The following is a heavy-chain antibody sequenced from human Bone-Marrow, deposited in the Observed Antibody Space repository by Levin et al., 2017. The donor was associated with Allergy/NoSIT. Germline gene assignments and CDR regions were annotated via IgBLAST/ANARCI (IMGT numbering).Heavy chain of an antibody. CDR3: ARGPPTIIVATIHGPHDY. CDR1: GFTFSSYS. V-gene: IGHV3-21*01. CDR2: ISSSSSYI. J-gene: IGHJ4*02. D-gene: IGHD5-12*01. Sequence: PGGSLRLSCAASGFTFSSYSMNWVRQAPGKGLEWVSSISSSSSYIYYADSVKGRFTISRDNAKNSLYLQMNSLRAEDTAVYYCARGPPTIIVATIHGPHDYWGQGTLVTVSS.